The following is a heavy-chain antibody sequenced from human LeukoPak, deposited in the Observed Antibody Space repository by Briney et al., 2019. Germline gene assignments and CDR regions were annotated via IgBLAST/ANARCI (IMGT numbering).Heavy chain of an antibody. V-gene: IGHV3-30*18. CDR2: ISYDGSNK. D-gene: IGHD6-6*01. CDR3: AKDVEKLQYYFDY. Sequence: PGGSLRLSCAASGFTFSSYGMHWVRQAPGKGLEWVAVISYDGSNKYYADSVKGRFTISRDNSKNTLYLQMNSLRAEDTAVYYCAKDVEKLQYYFDYWGQGTLVTVSS. J-gene: IGHJ4*02. CDR1: GFTFSSYG.